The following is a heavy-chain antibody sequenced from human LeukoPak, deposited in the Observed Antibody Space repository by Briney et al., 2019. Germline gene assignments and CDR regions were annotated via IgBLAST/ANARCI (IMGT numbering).Heavy chain of an antibody. CDR1: GFTFSSYG. CDR2: ISGSGGST. CDR3: AKVHYSSGCKY. Sequence: GGSLRLSCAASGFTFSSYGMSWVRQAPGKGLEWVSAISGSGGSTYYADSVKGRFTISRDNSKNTLYLQMNSLRAEDTAVYYCAKVHYSSGCKYWGQGNLVTVSS. D-gene: IGHD6-19*01. V-gene: IGHV3-23*01. J-gene: IGHJ4*02.